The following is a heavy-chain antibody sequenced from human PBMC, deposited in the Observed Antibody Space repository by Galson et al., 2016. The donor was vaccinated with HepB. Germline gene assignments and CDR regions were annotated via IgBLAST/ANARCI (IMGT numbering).Heavy chain of an antibody. D-gene: IGHD1-1*01. CDR2: IYPSGGT. Sequence: ETLSLTCAVSNGSITSAHWWTWVRQSPGKGLEWIGEIYPSGGTNYTPSLNRRVTMSVAKSKNQFSLRLPSVTAADSAMYYCARPSRLHDTFDIWGQGTMVTVSS. V-gene: IGHV4-4*02. J-gene: IGHJ3*02. CDR3: ARPSRLHDTFDI. CDR1: NGSITSAHW.